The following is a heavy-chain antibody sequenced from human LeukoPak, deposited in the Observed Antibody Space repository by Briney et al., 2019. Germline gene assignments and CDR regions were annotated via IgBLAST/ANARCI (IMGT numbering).Heavy chain of an antibody. CDR1: GGSFSGYY. D-gene: IGHD5-18*01. Sequence: SETLSLTCAVYGGSFSGYYWSWIRQPPGKGLEWIGEINHSGSTNYNPSLKSRVTISVDTSKNQFSLKLSSVTAADTAVYYCASDYGYGFDYWGQGTLVTVSS. V-gene: IGHV4-34*01. CDR2: INHSGST. J-gene: IGHJ4*02. CDR3: ASDYGYGFDY.